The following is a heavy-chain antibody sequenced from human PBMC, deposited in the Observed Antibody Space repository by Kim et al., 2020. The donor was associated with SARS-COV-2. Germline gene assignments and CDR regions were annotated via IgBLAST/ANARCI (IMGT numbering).Heavy chain of an antibody. CDR3: ARVWKYYYDSSGYYYGRVWDI. V-gene: IGHV1-18*04. D-gene: IGHD3-22*01. CDR2: ISAYNGNT. CDR1: GYTFTSYG. J-gene: IGHJ3*02. Sequence: ASVKVSCKASGYTFTSYGISWVRQAPGQGLEWMGWISAYNGNTNYAQKLQGRVTMTTDTSTSTAYMELRSLRSDDTAVYYCARVWKYYYDSSGYYYGRVWDIWGQGTMVTVSS.